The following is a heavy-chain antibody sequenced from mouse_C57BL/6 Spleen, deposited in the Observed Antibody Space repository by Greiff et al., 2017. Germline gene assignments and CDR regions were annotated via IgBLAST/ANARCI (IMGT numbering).Heavy chain of an antibody. Sequence: QVQLQQPGAELVRPGSSVKLSCKASGYTFTSYWMHWVKQRPIQGLEWIGNIDPSDSETHYNQKFKDKATLTVDKSSSTAYMQLSSPTSEDSAVYYCARLGGFSYAMDYWGQGTSVTVSS. CDR2: IDPSDSET. CDR3: ARLGGFSYAMDY. J-gene: IGHJ4*01. V-gene: IGHV1-52*01. CDR1: GYTFTSYW.